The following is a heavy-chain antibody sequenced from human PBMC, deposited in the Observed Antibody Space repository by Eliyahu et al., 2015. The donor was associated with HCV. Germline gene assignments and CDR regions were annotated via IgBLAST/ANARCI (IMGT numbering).Heavy chain of an antibody. CDR2: ISGNGGGT. D-gene: IGHD2-15*01. V-gene: IGHV3-23*01. J-gene: IGHJ6*02. CDR3: AKDWLDSTGGSSYHYFYYYGLDV. CDR1: RFPFSKYA. Sequence: EVQLLESGGGLVQPGGSLRLSCAASRFPFSKYAMXWXXQAPGKGLVWVSGISGNGGGTYYADSVKGRFTISRDNSKNTLYLQMNSLRAEDTAVYYCAKDWLDSTGGSSYHYFYYYGLDVWGQGTTVTVSS.